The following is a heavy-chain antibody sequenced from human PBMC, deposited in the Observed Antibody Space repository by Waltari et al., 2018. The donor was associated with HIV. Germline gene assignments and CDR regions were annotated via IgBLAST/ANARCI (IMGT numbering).Heavy chain of an antibody. J-gene: IGHJ5*02. V-gene: IGHV4-4*07. CDR2: SYDTGNT. D-gene: IGHD3-10*01. CDR1: GGSFTIYY. Sequence: VQLQEPGPGLVRPSETLSLTCTVSGGSFTIYYWTWVRQAAGKGLEWTGRSYDTGNTNYNPSLKGRVTSAEYTDNSQFSLRLSSVTAADTAVYYCVRNLWFGESRWFDPWGQGTLVTVSS. CDR3: VRNLWFGESRWFDP.